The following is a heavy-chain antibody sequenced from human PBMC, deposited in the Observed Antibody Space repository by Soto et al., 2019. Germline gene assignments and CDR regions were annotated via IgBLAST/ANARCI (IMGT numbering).Heavy chain of an antibody. CDR3: TRPEDTYGYPEAFDS. V-gene: IGHV3-73*02. D-gene: IGHD5-18*01. CDR2: IRTKPNNYAT. J-gene: IGHJ4*02. Sequence: DVQLVESGGGLVQPGGSLKLSCATSGFTFSGTAMHWVRQASGKGQEWVGRIRTKPNNYATTYAASVTGRFTISRDDSKNTVYLQMNSPKTEDTAVYYCTRPEDTYGYPEAFDSLGQGALVTVSS. CDR1: GFTFSGTA.